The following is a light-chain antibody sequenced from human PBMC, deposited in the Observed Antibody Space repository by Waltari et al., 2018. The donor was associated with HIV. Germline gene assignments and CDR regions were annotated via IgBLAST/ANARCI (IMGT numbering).Light chain of an antibody. Sequence: NFILTQPHSVSESPGKTVTISCTRSGGNIASYYVQWYQQRPDSAPTTVIYEDTKRPSWVPGPFSGSIDSPSNSASLTISGLETDDEADYYCQSYYLNIVVFGGGTKLTVL. CDR1: GGNIASYY. V-gene: IGLV6-57*04. J-gene: IGLJ2*01. CDR3: QSYYLNIVV. CDR2: EDT.